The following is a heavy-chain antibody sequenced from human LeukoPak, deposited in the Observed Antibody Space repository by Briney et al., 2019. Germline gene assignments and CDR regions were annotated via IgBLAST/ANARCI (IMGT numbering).Heavy chain of an antibody. J-gene: IGHJ4*02. CDR1: GFNFSTYG. CDR3: ARGQQLVKTD. CDR2: IWYDGSIK. V-gene: IGHV3-33*01. Sequence: GGSLRLSCAASGFNFSTYGIHWVRQAPGKGLEWVAVIWYDGSIKNYADSVKGRFSISRDNSKNTVYLQMDSLRAEDTALYYCARGQQLVKTDWGQGTLVTVSS. D-gene: IGHD6-13*01.